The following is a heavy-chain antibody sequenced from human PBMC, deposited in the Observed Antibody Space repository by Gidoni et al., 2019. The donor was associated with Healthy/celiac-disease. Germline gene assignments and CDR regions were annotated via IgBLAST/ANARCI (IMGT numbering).Heavy chain of an antibody. CDR1: GYTFTSYG. Sequence: QVQLVQSGAEVKKPGASVKVSCKASGYTFTSYGILWVRQAPGQGLAWMGWISAYNGNTNYAQKLQGRVTMTTDTSTSTAYMERRSLRSDDTAVYYCARTYDSSGYYYPLTRINFDYWGQGTLVTVSS. D-gene: IGHD3-22*01. CDR3: ARTYDSSGYYYPLTRINFDY. CDR2: ISAYNGNT. V-gene: IGHV1-18*01. J-gene: IGHJ4*02.